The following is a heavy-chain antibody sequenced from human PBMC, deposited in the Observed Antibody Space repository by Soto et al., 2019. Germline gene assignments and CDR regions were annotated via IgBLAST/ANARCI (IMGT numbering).Heavy chain of an antibody. Sequence: QVQLVQSGAEVKKPASSVKVSCKASGGTFSCYSISWVRQAPGQGLEWMGRIIPILGIANYAQKFQGRVTITAYKSTSTAYMELSSLRSEDTAVYYCAREGMARGVPDYWGQGTLVTVSS. D-gene: IGHD3-10*01. J-gene: IGHJ4*02. CDR3: AREGMARGVPDY. V-gene: IGHV1-69*04. CDR1: GGTFSCYS. CDR2: IIPILGIA.